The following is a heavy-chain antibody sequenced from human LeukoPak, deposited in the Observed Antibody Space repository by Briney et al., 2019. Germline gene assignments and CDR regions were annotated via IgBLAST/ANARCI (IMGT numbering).Heavy chain of an antibody. V-gene: IGHV4-59*08. Sequence: SETLSLTCTVSGGSISSYYWSWIRQPPGKGLEWIGYIYYSGSTNYNPSLKSRVTISVDTSKNQFSLKLSSVTAADTAVYYCARGHCSGGSCTPWYFDLWGRGTLVTVSS. CDR1: GGSISSYY. D-gene: IGHD2-15*01. J-gene: IGHJ2*01. CDR2: IYYSGST. CDR3: ARGHCSGGSCTPWYFDL.